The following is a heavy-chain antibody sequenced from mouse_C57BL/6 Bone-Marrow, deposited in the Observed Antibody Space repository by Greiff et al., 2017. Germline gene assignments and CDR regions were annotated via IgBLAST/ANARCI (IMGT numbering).Heavy chain of an antibody. D-gene: IGHD4-1*01. Sequence: VQLQQSGAELVKPGASVKLSCTASGFNIKDYYMHWVKQRPEQGLEWIGRIDPEAGETKYAPKFQGKATITADTSSNTAYLQLSSLTSEDTAVYYCTREGGRLGPHWYFDVWGTGTTVTVSS. V-gene: IGHV14-2*01. J-gene: IGHJ1*03. CDR1: GFNIKDYY. CDR3: TREGGRLGPHWYFDV. CDR2: IDPEAGET.